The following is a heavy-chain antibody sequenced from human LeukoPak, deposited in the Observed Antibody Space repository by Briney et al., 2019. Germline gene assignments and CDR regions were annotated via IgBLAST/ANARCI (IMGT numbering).Heavy chain of an antibody. CDR2: FAGSDTTK. CDR3: TTLGYHLDS. Sequence: GGSLRLSCAASGFDFGAYEMNRVRQAPGKGLEWVAYFAGSDTTKYYADSVRGRFTISRDNAKKSLYLQMNSLRAEDTALYYCTTLGYHLDSWGQGTLVTVSS. CDR1: GFDFGAYE. J-gene: IGHJ4*02. D-gene: IGHD3-22*01. V-gene: IGHV3-48*03.